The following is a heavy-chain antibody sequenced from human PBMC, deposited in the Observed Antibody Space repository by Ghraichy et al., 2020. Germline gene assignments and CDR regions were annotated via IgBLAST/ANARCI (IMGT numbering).Heavy chain of an antibody. J-gene: IGHJ6*02. Sequence: GSLRLSCAVFGGSFSDYYWSWIRQPPGQGLEWIGDIGHFGSTNYNPSLKGRVTISIDTSRSQFSLKLPSVTAADTAVYYCVRGWGSIPDRYYSYGMDVWCQGTTVTFSS. V-gene: IGHV4-34*01. CDR2: IGHFGST. CDR3: VRGWGSIPDRYYSYGMDV. D-gene: IGHD3-16*01. CDR1: GGSFSDYY.